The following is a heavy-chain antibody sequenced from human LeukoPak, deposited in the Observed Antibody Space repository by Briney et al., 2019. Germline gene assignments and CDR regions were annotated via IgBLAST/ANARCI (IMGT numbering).Heavy chain of an antibody. J-gene: IGHJ4*02. D-gene: IGHD3-9*01. CDR2: INHSGST. V-gene: IGHV4-34*01. CDR3: ARGGGYFDWPYPY. CDR1: GGSFSGYY. Sequence: SETLSLTCAVYGGSFSGYYWSWIRQPPGKGLEWIGEINHSGSTNYNPSLKSRVTISVDTSNNQFSLKLSSVTAADTAVYYCARGGGYFDWPYPYWGQGTLVTVPS.